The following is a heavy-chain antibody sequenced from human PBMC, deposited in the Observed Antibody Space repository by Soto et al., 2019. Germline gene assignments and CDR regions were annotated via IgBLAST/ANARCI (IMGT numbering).Heavy chain of an antibody. D-gene: IGHD6-13*01. V-gene: IGHV5-51*01. CDR1: GYSFTSYW. Sequence: GESLKISCKGSGYSFTSYWIGWVRQMPGKGLEWMGIIYPGDSDTRYSPSFQGQVTISADKSISTAYLQWSSLKASDTAMYYCARPSRPPRVSSWNIKPPPDAFDIWGQGTMVTVS. CDR2: IYPGDSDT. J-gene: IGHJ3*02. CDR3: ARPSRPPRVSSWNIKPPPDAFDI.